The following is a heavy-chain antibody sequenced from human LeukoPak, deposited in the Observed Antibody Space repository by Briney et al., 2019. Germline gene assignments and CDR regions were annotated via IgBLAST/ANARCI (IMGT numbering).Heavy chain of an antibody. J-gene: IGHJ5*02. Sequence: GGSLRLSCAASGFTFSSYAMSWVRQAPGKGLEWVSAISDSGGRTYYADSLRGRFTISRDNSKNTLYLQMNSLRAEDTAVYYCAKSSLYSNTWYVNWGQGIMVTVSS. CDR1: GFTFSSYA. CDR2: ISDSGGRT. D-gene: IGHD6-13*01. CDR3: AKSSLYSNTWYVN. V-gene: IGHV3-23*01.